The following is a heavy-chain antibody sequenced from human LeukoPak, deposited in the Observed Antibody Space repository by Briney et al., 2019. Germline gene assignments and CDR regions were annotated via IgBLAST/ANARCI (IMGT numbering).Heavy chain of an antibody. CDR2: TSYDGSNK. CDR3: AKDRVQSSAFDI. CDR1: GFTFSSYG. D-gene: IGHD1-1*01. J-gene: IGHJ3*02. Sequence: GRSLRLSSAASGFTFSSYGMHWVRQAPGKGLEWVAVTSYDGSNKYYADSVKGRFTISRDNSKNTLYLQMNSLRAEDTAVYYCAKDRVQSSAFDIWGQGTMVTVSS. V-gene: IGHV3-30*18.